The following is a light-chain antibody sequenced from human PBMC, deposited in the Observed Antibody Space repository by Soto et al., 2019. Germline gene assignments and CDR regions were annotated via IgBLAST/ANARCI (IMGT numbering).Light chain of an antibody. Sequence: QAVVTQEPSLTVSPGGTVTLTCGSSTGAVTSGHYAYWLQQKPGQAPRTLIYDTNNKHSWTPARFSGSLLGGKAALTLSGAQPDDAAEYYCLLSFHGASVSVVFGGGTKVTVL. CDR2: DTN. CDR1: TGAVTSGHY. J-gene: IGLJ2*01. CDR3: LLSFHGASVSVV. V-gene: IGLV7-46*01.